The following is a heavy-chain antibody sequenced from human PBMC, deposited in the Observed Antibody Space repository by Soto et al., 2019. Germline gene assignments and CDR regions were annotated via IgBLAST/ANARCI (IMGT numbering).Heavy chain of an antibody. V-gene: IGHV1-3*01. J-gene: IGHJ5*02. CDR2: INAGNGNT. CDR1: GYTFTSYA. D-gene: IGHD3-22*01. Sequence: ASVKVSCKASGYTFTSYAMHWVRQAPGQRLEWMGWINAGNGNTKYSQKFQGRVTITRDTSASTAYMELSSLRSEDTAVYYCARVKTHHYYDSSGYWPKWFDPWGQGTLVTVSS. CDR3: ARVKTHHYYDSSGYWPKWFDP.